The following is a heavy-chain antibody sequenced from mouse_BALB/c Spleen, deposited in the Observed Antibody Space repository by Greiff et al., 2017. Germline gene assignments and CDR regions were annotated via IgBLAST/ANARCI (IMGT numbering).Heavy chain of an antibody. Sequence: QVQLKESGPGLVQPSQSLSITCTVSGFSLTSYGVHWVRQSPGKGLEWLGVIWSGGSTDYNAAFISRLSISKDNSKSQVFFKMNSLQANDTAIYYCARNKAGTGYYYAMDYWGQGTSVTVSS. CDR3: ARNKAGTGYYYAMDY. D-gene: IGHD4-1*01. V-gene: IGHV2-2*02. CDR2: IWSGGST. CDR1: GFSLTSYG. J-gene: IGHJ4*01.